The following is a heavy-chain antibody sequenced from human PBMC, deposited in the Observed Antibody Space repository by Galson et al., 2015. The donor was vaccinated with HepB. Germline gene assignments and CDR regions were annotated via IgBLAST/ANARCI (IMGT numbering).Heavy chain of an antibody. V-gene: IGHV4-39*01. Sequence: LSLTCTVSGGSISSSSYYWGWIRQPPGKGLEWIGSIYYSGSTYYNPSLKSRVTISVDTSKNQFSLKLSSVTAADTAVYYCARPWYDYDFWSGYSRWFDPWAREPWSPSPQ. J-gene: IGHJ5*02. CDR1: GGSISSSSYY. D-gene: IGHD3-3*01. CDR3: ARPWYDYDFWSGYSRWFDP. CDR2: IYYSGST.